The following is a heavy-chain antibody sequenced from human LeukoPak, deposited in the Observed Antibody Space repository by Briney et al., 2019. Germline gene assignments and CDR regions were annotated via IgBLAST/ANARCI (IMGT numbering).Heavy chain of an antibody. J-gene: IGHJ6*03. Sequence: ASVKVSCKASGYTFTSYGISWVRQAPGQGLEWMGWISAYNGNTNYAQKLQGRVTMTTDTSTSTAYMELRSLRSDDTAVYYCARVASSWDYYYYYMDVWGKGTTVTISS. CDR3: ARVASSWDYYYYYMDV. CDR1: GYTFTSYG. CDR2: ISAYNGNT. D-gene: IGHD6-13*01. V-gene: IGHV1-18*01.